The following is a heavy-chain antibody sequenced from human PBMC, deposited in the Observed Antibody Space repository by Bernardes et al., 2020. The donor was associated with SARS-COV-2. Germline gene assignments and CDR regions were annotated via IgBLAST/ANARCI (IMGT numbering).Heavy chain of an antibody. J-gene: IGHJ6*02. CDR3: ARSAGMDV. V-gene: IGHV3-7*03. CDR2: IKRDGSET. Sequence: GGSLRLSCACSGFDFSDYWMAWVRRAPGKGLEWVDNIKRDGSETYYVDSVKGRFTISRDNAKNLVFLQMNSLRAEDTAIFYCARSAGMDVWGQGTMVTVSS. CDR1: GFDFSDYW.